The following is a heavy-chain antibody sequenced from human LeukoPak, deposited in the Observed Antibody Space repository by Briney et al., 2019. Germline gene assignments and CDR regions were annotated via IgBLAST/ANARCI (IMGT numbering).Heavy chain of an antibody. CDR2: IYTSGST. Sequence: SETLSLTCAVYGGSFSGYYWSWIRQPAGKGLEWIGRIYTSGSTNYNPSLKSRVTMSVDTSKNQFSLKLSSVTAADTAVYYCARLSSRSAFDIWGQGTMVTVSS. CDR3: ARLSSRSAFDI. J-gene: IGHJ3*02. V-gene: IGHV4-59*10. CDR1: GGSFSGYY. D-gene: IGHD2-15*01.